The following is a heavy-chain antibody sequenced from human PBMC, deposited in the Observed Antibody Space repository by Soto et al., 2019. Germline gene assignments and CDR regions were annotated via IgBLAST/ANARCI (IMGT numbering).Heavy chain of an antibody. CDR1: GGTFGSYA. Sequence: QVQLVQSGAEVKKPGSSVKVSCKASGGTFGSYAISWVRQAPGQGLEWMGGIIPIPGTANYAQKFQGRVTIAADASTSTGYRELSSLRSEDTAVYYCARSQGSSTSLEIYYYYYYGMDDWGQGTTVTVSS. CDR3: ARSQGSSTSLEIYYYYYYGMDD. J-gene: IGHJ6*02. CDR2: IIPIPGTA. V-gene: IGHV1-69*01. D-gene: IGHD2-2*01.